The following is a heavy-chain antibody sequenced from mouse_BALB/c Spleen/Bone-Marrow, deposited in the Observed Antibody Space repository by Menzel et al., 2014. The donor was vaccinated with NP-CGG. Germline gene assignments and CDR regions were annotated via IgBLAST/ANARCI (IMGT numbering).Heavy chain of an antibody. V-gene: IGHV5-6-3*01. CDR2: INSDGGST. J-gene: IGHJ3*01. CDR3: ARAYY. Sequence: EVQLVESGGGLVQFGGSLKLSCAASGFTFSRYGMSWVRQTPDKRLELVAIINSDGGSTYYPDSVKGRFTISRGNAKNTLYLQMSSLKSEDTAMYYCARAYYWGQGTLVTVSA. D-gene: IGHD2-10*01. CDR1: GFTFSRYG.